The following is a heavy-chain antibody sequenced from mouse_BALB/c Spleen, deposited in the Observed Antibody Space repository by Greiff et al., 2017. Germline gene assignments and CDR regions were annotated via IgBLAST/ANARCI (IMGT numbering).Heavy chain of an antibody. J-gene: IGHJ2*01. CDR2: ILPGSGST. D-gene: IGHD4-1*01. CDR1: GYTFSSYW. CDR3: ARKELGRYFDY. Sequence: QVQLQQPGAELMKPGASVKISCKATGYTFSSYWIEWVKQRPGHGLEWIGEILPGSGSTNYNEKFKGKATFTADTSSNTAYMQLSSLTSEDSAVYYCARKELGRYFDYWGQGTTLTVSS. V-gene: IGHV1-9*01.